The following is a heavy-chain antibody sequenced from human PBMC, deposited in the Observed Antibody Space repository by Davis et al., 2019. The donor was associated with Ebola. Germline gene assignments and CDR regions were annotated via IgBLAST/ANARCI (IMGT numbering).Heavy chain of an antibody. D-gene: IGHD6-19*01. CDR3: ASPVVVAGTPLGYYYGMDV. CDR1: GYTFTSYA. V-gene: IGHV1-3*01. Sequence: AASVKVSCKASGYTFTSYAMHWVRQAPGQRLEWMGWINAGNGNTKYSQKFQGRVTITRDTSTSTAYMELSSLRSEDTAVYYCASPVVVAGTPLGYYYGMDVWGKGTTVTVSS. J-gene: IGHJ6*04. CDR2: INAGNGNT.